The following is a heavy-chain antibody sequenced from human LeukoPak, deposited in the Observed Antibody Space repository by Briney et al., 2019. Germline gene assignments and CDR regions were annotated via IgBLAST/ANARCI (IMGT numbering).Heavy chain of an antibody. CDR1: GYSFTSYW. J-gene: IGHJ6*03. V-gene: IGHV5-51*01. Sequence: GESLKISCKGSGYSFTSYWIGWVRQMPGKGLEWMGFIYPGDSDTRYSPSFQGQVTISADKSISTAYLQWSSLKASDTAMYYCARHEGPRGYYYYYMDVWGKGTTVTVSS. CDR2: IYPGDSDT. CDR3: ARHEGPRGYYYYYMDV.